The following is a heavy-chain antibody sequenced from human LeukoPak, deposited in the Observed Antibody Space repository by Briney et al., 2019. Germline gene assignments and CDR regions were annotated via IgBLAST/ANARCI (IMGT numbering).Heavy chain of an antibody. CDR2: MSRSSDTI. J-gene: IGHJ4*02. Sequence: GGSLRLSCAASGFTFSSYSMNWVRQAPGMGLEWVSYMSRSSDTIYYADSVKGRFTISRDNAKSSLFLQMNSLRAEDTAIYYCACGVDFSSGSKRGFDYWGLGTLVTVSS. CDR3: ACGVDFSSGSKRGFDY. V-gene: IGHV3-48*01. D-gene: IGHD3-3*01. CDR1: GFTFSSYS.